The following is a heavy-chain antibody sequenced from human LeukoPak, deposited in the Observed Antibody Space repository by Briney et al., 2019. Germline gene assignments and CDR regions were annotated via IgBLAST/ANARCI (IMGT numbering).Heavy chain of an antibody. CDR3: AREEPQTKDEIGEVVAGSTGDY. D-gene: IGHD6-19*01. V-gene: IGHV3-30*03. J-gene: IGHJ4*02. CDR1: GFTFSSYG. CDR2: ISYDGSNK. Sequence: PGGSLRLSCAASGFTFSSYGMHWVRQAPGKGLEWVAVISYDGSNKYYADSVKGRFTISRDNSKNTLYLQMNSLRAEDTAVYYCAREEPQTKDEIGEVVAGSTGDYWGQGTLVTVSS.